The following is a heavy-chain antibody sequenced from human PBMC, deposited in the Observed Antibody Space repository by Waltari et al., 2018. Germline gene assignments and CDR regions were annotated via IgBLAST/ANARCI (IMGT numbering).Heavy chain of an antibody. J-gene: IGHJ4*02. CDR2: ISAAGDYT. D-gene: IGHD5-18*01. CDR1: GFSFSYYA. CDR3: AKGSGYSYGYPEY. V-gene: IGHV3-23*01. Sequence: EVQLLESGGALIEPGGSLRPSCVGSGFSFSYYAMTWIRQAPGKGLGWVSGISAAGDYTYYADSVKGRFTISRDNSKNTLYLEVAGLRAEDTAVYYCAKGSGYSYGYPEYWGQGTLVAVSS.